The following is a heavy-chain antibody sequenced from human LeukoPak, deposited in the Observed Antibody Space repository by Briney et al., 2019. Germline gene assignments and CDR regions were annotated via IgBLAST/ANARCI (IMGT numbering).Heavy chain of an antibody. J-gene: IGHJ4*02. V-gene: IGHV3-7*04. CDR3: ARGDAFSGDH. CDR2: IHPEGNEK. CDR1: GFIFTNFW. Sequence: QPGGSLRLSCAVSGFIFTNFWMSWVRQAPGRGLEWVANIHPEGNEKYHVESVKGRFTISRDNTKNLLFLQMNGRRVEDTAVYYCARGDAFSGDHWGQGTLVTVSS.